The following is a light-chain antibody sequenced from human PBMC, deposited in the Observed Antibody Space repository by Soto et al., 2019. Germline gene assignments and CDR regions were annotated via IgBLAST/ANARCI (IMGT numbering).Light chain of an antibody. CDR3: AAWDDSLNGRYV. CDR2: SNN. CDR1: SSNIGSNT. Sequence: QSVLTQPPSASGTPGQRVTISCSGSSSNIGSNTVNWYQQLPGTAPKLLIYSNNPRPSGVPDRFSGSKSGTSASLAISGLQSEAEADYYCAAWDDSLNGRYVFGTGTKVTVL. J-gene: IGLJ1*01. V-gene: IGLV1-44*01.